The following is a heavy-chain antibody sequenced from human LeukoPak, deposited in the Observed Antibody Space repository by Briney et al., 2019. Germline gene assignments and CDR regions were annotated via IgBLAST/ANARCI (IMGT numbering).Heavy chain of an antibody. J-gene: IGHJ5*02. V-gene: IGHV1-24*01. CDR1: GYTLTELS. CDR2: FDPEDGET. Sequence: ASVKVSCKVSGYTLTELSMHWVRQAPGKGLEWMGGFDPEDGETIYAQKFQGRVTMTEDTSTDTAHMELSSLRSEDTAVYYCATGVVGVGASRGFDPWGQGTLVTVSS. CDR3: ATGVVGVGASRGFDP. D-gene: IGHD1-26*01.